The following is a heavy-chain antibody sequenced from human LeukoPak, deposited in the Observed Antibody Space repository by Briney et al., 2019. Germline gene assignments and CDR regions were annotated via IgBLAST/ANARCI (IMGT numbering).Heavy chain of an antibody. J-gene: IGHJ4*02. CDR1: GFTFSSYS. Sequence: GGSLRLSCAASGFTFSSYSMNWVRQAPGKGLEWVSSINSSSSYIYYADSVKGRFTISRDNAKNSLYLQMNSLRAEDTAVYYCARDRSDSQRRTTAIGYWGQGTLVTVSS. D-gene: IGHD1-7*01. V-gene: IGHV3-21*01. CDR3: ARDRSDSQRRTTAIGY. CDR2: INSSSSYI.